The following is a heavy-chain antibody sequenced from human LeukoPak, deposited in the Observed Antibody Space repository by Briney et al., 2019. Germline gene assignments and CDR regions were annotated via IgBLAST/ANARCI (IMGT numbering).Heavy chain of an antibody. J-gene: IGHJ4*02. CDR3: AKEGAWGIAVAGTWGYYFDY. Sequence: GGSLRLSCTASGFTFSSYAMSWVRQAPGKGLEWVSAISGSGGSTYYADSVKGRFTIPRDNSKNTLYLQMNSLRAEDTAVYYCAKEGAWGIAVAGTWGYYFDYWGQGTLVTVSS. V-gene: IGHV3-23*01. CDR1: GFTFSSYA. CDR2: ISGSGGST. D-gene: IGHD6-19*01.